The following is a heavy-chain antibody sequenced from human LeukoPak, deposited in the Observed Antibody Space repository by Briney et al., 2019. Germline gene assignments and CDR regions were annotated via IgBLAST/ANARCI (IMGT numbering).Heavy chain of an antibody. CDR3: ARGLGFYCSSTSCYEGLDY. V-gene: IGHV1-18*01. CDR2: ISAYNGNT. D-gene: IGHD2-2*01. J-gene: IGHJ4*02. CDR1: GYTFTSYG. Sequence: GASVKVSCKASGYTFTSYGISWVRQAPGQGLEWMGWISAYNGNTNYAQKLQGRVTMTTDTSTSTAYMELRSLRSDDTAVYYCARGLGFYCSSTSCYEGLDYWGQGTLVTVS.